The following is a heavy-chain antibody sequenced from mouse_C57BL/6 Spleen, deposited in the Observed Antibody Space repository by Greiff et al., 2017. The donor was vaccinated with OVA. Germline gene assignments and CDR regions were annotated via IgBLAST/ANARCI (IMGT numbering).Heavy chain of an antibody. CDR2: INPNNGGT. Sequence: EVQLQQSGPELVKPGASVKISCKASGYTFTDYYMNWVKQSHGKSLEWIGDINPNNGGTSYNQKFKGKATLTVDKSSSTAYMELRSLTSEDSAVYYCARGGWLPYYFDYWGQGTTLTVSS. D-gene: IGHD2-3*01. CDR3: ARGGWLPYYFDY. CDR1: GYTFTDYY. V-gene: IGHV1-26*01. J-gene: IGHJ2*01.